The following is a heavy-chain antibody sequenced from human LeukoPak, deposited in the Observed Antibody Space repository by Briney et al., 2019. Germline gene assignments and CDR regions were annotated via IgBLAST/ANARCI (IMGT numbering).Heavy chain of an antibody. CDR2: IDPSDSYT. J-gene: IGHJ4*02. CDR1: GYSFTSYW. D-gene: IGHD2-2*01. CDR3: ARRRYCSSTSCPLDY. V-gene: IGHV5-10-1*01. Sequence: PGESLKISCKGSGYSFTSYWISWVRQMPGKGLEWMGRIDPSDSYTNYSPSFQGYVTISADKSISTAYLQWSSLKASDTAMYYCARRRYCSSTSCPLDYWGQGTLVTVSS.